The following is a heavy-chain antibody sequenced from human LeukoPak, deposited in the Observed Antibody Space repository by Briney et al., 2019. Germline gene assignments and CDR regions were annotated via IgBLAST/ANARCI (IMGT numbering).Heavy chain of an antibody. J-gene: IGHJ4*02. CDR1: GFTFDDYG. CDR3: ARVGIYGDYGRYFDY. D-gene: IGHD4-17*01. Sequence: GGSLRLSCAASGFTFDDYGMSWVRHAPGKGLEWVSGINWNGGSTGYADSVKGRFTISRDNARNSLYLQMNSLRAEDTALYYCARVGIYGDYGRYFDYWGQGTLVTVSS. CDR2: INWNGGST. V-gene: IGHV3-20*04.